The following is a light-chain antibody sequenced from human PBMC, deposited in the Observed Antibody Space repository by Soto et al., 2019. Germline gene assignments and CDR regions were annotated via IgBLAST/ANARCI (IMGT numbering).Light chain of an antibody. CDR1: SSDVGGYNY. CDR3: SSYTSSRPHV. CDR2: DVS. J-gene: IGLJ1*01. V-gene: IGLV2-14*03. Sequence: QSALTQPASVSGSPGQSITISCSGTSSDVGGYNYVSWYQQHTGKAPKLMIYDVSNRPSGVSNRFSGSKSGNTASLTISGLQAEDEADYYCSSYTSSRPHVFGPGTKVTVL.